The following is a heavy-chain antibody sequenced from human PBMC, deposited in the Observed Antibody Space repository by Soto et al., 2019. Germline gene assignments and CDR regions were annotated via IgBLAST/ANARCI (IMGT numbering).Heavy chain of an antibody. V-gene: IGHV4-59*01. CDR2: IYYSGST. CDR3: ARISRFLEWLSPQGYYYYYMDV. Sequence: SETLSLTCPVSGGSISSYYWSWIRQPPGKGLEWIGYIYYSGSTNYNPSLKSRVTISVDTSKNQFSLKLSSVTAADTAVYYCARISRFLEWLSPQGYYYYYMDVWGKGTTVTVSS. D-gene: IGHD3-3*01. J-gene: IGHJ6*03. CDR1: GGSISSYY.